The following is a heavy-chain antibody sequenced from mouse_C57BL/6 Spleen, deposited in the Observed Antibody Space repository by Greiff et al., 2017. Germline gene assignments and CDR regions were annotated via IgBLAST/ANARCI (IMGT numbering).Heavy chain of an antibody. D-gene: IGHD1-1*01. Sequence: VKLMESGPELVKPGASVKISCKASGYAFSSSWMNWVKQRPGKGLEWIGRIYPGDGDTNYNGKFKGKATLTADKSSSTAYMQLSSLTSEDSAVYFCAREYYGSTFAYWGQGTLVTVSA. CDR1: GYAFSSSW. CDR2: IYPGDGDT. V-gene: IGHV1-82*01. J-gene: IGHJ3*01. CDR3: AREYYGSTFAY.